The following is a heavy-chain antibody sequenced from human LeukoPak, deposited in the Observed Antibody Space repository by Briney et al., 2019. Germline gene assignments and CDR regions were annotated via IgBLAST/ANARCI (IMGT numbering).Heavy chain of an antibody. CDR3: ARDPQGHYYMDY. CDR1: GYTFTGYY. V-gene: IGHV1-2*02. CDR2: INPDSGGT. J-gene: IGHJ6*03. Sequence: ASVKVSCKASGYTFTGYYIHWVRQAPGQGLEWMGWINPDSGGTNYAQKFQSKVTMTRHTFISTAYMEVSRLTSDDTAVYYCARDPQGHYYMDYWGKGTTVTVSS.